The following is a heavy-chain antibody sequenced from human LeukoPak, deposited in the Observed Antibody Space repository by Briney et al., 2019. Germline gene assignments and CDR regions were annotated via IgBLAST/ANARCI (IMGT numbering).Heavy chain of an antibody. V-gene: IGHV3-48*01. CDR2: INTSGDNI. D-gene: IGHD3-22*01. J-gene: IGHJ4*02. CDR3: ASVIVVDSFDY. CDR1: GFTFSNYN. Sequence: GGSLRLSCAASGFTFSNYNMILVRQAPGRGLEWVSYINTSGDNINYADSVKGRITTSRDNAKNSLYLHMNSLRAEDTAVYYCASVIVVDSFDYWGQGTLVTVSS.